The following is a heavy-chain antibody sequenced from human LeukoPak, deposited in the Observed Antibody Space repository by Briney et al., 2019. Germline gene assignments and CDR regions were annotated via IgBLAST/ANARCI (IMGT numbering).Heavy chain of an antibody. CDR3: ARVAGSIDY. J-gene: IGHJ4*02. CDR1: GYTFTSYD. D-gene: IGHD6-19*01. Sequence: ASVKVSCKASGYTFTSYDINWVRQATGQGLEWMGWTNPNSGYTGYAQKFQGRGTITRNTAISTAYMELSSLRSEDTAVYYCARVAGSIDYWGQGTLVTVSS. V-gene: IGHV1-8*03. CDR2: TNPNSGYT.